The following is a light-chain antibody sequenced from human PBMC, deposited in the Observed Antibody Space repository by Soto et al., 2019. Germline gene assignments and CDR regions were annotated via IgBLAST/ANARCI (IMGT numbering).Light chain of an antibody. Sequence: QSALTQPASVSGSPGQSITISCTGTSSDVGGYNYVSWYQHHPGKAPKLMIYEVSNRPSGVSNRFSGSKSGNTASLTISGLQAEDEADYYCSSYTSSSTRVFVTGTKVTVL. CDR1: SSDVGGYNY. CDR2: EVS. CDR3: SSYTSSSTRV. V-gene: IGLV2-14*01. J-gene: IGLJ1*01.